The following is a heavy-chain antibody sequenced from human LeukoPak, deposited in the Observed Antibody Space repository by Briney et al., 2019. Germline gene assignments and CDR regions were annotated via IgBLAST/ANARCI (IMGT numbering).Heavy chain of an antibody. D-gene: IGHD3-3*01. CDR3: ARESPRVYYFDY. J-gene: IGHJ4*02. Sequence: SETLSLTCTVSGGSISSYYWSWIRQPPGKGLGWVRYIYYSGSTNYNPSLKSRVTISVDTSKNQFSLKLSSVTAADTAVYYCARESPRVYYFDYWGQGTLVTVSS. V-gene: IGHV4-59*01. CDR2: IYYSGST. CDR1: GGSISSYY.